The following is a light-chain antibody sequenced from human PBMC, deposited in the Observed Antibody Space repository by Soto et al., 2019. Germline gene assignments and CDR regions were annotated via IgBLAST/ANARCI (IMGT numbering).Light chain of an antibody. CDR1: QSISSW. CDR2: KAS. J-gene: IGKJ1*01. V-gene: IGKV1-5*03. CDR3: QHYNTYPWT. Sequence: IHNTRAPATMTASVEDRVRIACQASQSISSWLAWYQQKPGKAPNLLIYKASHLENGVPSRFSGSGSGTEITLTISSLQPGDFATYSSQHYNTYPWTFGQGTKVDIK.